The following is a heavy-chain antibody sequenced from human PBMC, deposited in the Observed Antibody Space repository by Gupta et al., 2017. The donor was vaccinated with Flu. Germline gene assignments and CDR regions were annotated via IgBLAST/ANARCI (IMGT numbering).Heavy chain of an antibody. CDR2: SSWISVTV. V-gene: IGHV3-9*01. D-gene: IGHD6-13*01. J-gene: IGHJ4*02. Sequence: RQAPGKGLEWVSGSSWISVTVGDGDAVNVRFTISRDNAKKSLYLQINSLRAEDTAFYYCAKDSLSSSWSLFDSWGQGTLVTVSA. CDR3: AKDSLSSSWSLFDS.